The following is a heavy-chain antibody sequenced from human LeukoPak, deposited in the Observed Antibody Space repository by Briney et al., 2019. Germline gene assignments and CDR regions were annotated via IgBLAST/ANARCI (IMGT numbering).Heavy chain of an antibody. J-gene: IGHJ4*02. D-gene: IGHD2-2*01. CDR2: INTGGNTL. CDR1: GFTFSNFE. V-gene: IGHV3-48*03. Sequence: PGGSLRLSCAASGFTFSNFEMNWVRQAPGKGLEWVSYINTGGNTLYYADSVRRRFSISRDNAKNSLYLQMNNLRAEDTGVYYCARDRDCSGSRCYQPDYFDYWGQGTLVAVSS. CDR3: ARDRDCSGSRCYQPDYFDY.